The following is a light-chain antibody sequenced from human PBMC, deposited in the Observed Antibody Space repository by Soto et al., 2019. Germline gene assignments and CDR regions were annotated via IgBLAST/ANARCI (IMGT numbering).Light chain of an antibody. CDR2: DNT. J-gene: IGLJ1*01. CDR3: QSSENSPDTSYG. V-gene: IGLV1-40*01. CDR1: SSNIGAGYA. Sequence: QSVLTQPPSVSGAPGQTITISCSGTSSNIGAGYAVHWYQHLPGTAPKLLIFDNTDRPSGVPDRFSGSRSGASASLAIAGLQADDEGDYYFQSSENSPDTSYGSGSGTKVTVL.